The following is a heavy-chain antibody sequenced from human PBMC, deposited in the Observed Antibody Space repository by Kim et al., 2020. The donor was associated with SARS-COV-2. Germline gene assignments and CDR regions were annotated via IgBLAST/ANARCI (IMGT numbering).Heavy chain of an antibody. V-gene: IGHV5-51*01. CDR1: GYSFTSYW. CDR2: IYPGDSDT. D-gene: IGHD5-18*01. J-gene: IGHJ3*02. Sequence: GESLKISCKGSGYSFTSYWIGWVRQMPGKGLEWMGIIYPGDSDTRYSPSFQGQVTISADKSISTAYLQWSSLKASDTAMYYCARRSVQLWSHPRAFDIWGQGTMVTVSS. CDR3: ARRSVQLWSHPRAFDI.